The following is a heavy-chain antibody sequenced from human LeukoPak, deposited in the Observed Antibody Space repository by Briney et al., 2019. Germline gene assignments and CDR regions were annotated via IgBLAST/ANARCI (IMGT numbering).Heavy chain of an antibody. Sequence: PGGSLRLSCAASGFTFNSYWMHWVRHPPGKGLLWVARIKSDGSYTDFADSVKGRFSISRDNAKSTLYLQMNSLRADDTAMYYCARCHYDSSGYCNGVDYGGQGTLVTVSS. CDR2: IKSDGSYT. CDR3: ARCHYDSSGYCNGVDY. CDR1: GFTFNSYW. V-gene: IGHV3-74*01. D-gene: IGHD3-22*01. J-gene: IGHJ4*02.